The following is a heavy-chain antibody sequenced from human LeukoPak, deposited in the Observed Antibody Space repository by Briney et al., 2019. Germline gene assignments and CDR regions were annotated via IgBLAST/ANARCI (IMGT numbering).Heavy chain of an antibody. CDR1: GFTITSYA. CDR2: ISSNGVST. V-gene: IGHV3-64*01. J-gene: IGHJ4*02. D-gene: IGHD3-16*01. Sequence: GGSLRLSCSASGFTITSYAMHWVRQAPGRGLEYVSVISSNGVSTYYVNSVKGRFTISRDTSKNTVYLQMGSLRAEDMAVYFCARGSFWGPPPDYWGQGTLVTVSS. CDR3: ARGSFWGPPPDY.